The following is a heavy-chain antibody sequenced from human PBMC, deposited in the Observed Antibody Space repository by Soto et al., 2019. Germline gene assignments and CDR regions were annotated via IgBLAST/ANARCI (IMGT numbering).Heavy chain of an antibody. D-gene: IGHD2-15*01. CDR1: GYTFITYD. Sequence: VASVKVSCKASGYTFITYDINWVRLAPGQGLEWMGVVNPSGGSTKYAQNFQGRVTMTRDTSTTTIYMELSSLRSDDTAIYYCAREENCSGGTCYSEYFHRWGQGTLVTVSS. V-gene: IGHV1-46*01. J-gene: IGHJ1*01. CDR2: VNPSGGST. CDR3: AREENCSGGTCYSEYFHR.